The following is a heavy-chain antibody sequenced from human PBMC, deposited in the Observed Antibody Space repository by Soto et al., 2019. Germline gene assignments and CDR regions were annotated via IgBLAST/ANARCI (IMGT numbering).Heavy chain of an antibody. V-gene: IGHV4-61*01. CDR2: IYYSGST. D-gene: IGHD6-19*01. CDR1: GGSVSSGTYY. CDR3: ARDNEQWRGDHWFDH. Sequence: QVQLQESGPGLVKPSETLSLTCTVSGGSVSSGTYYWTWIRQPQGKGLEWIGCIYYSGSTNYNPALKSRVSISVATSKNQCSLKLKYVTAADTAVYYCARDNEQWRGDHWFDHWGQGALVTVSS. J-gene: IGHJ5*02.